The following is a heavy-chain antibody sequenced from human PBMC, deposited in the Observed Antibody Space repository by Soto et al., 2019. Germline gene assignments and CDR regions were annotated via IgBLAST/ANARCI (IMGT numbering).Heavy chain of an antibody. CDR2: ISSSSSYI. J-gene: IGHJ5*02. V-gene: IGHV3-21*01. CDR1: GFTFSSYS. CDR3: ARGDIGSTSWDP. Sequence: GGSLRLSCAASGFTFSSYSMNWVRQVPGKGLEWVSSISSSSSYIYYADSVKGRFTISRDNAKNSLYLQMNSLRAEDTAVYYCARGDIGSTSWDPWGQGTLVTVSS. D-gene: IGHD2-2*01.